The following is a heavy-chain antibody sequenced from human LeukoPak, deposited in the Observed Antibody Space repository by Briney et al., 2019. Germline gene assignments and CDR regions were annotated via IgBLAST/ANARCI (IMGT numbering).Heavy chain of an antibody. CDR1: GFTVSSNY. CDR2: LFSDGTT. V-gene: IGHV3-53*01. J-gene: IGHJ4*02. D-gene: IGHD2-15*01. CDR3: AKDVDYPEY. Sequence: GGSLRLSCAASGFTVSSNYMSWVRQAPGKGLEWVSVLFSDGTTYYADSVKGRFTISRDNSKNTLYLQMNSLRAEDTAVYYCAKDVDYPEYWGQGTLATVSS.